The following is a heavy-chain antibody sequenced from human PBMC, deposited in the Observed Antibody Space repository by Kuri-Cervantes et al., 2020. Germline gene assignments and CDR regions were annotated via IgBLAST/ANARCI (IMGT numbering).Heavy chain of an antibody. CDR3: ARGRDIVAVPAYGLIFDY. CDR1: GGSISSGSYY. CDR2: IYTSGST. V-gene: IGHV4-61*02. Sequence: LRLSCTVSGGSISSGSYYWSWLRQPAVKGLEWIGRIYTSGSTNYNPSLKSRVTISVDTSKNQFSLKLSSVTAADTAVYYCARGRDIVAVPAYGLIFDYWGQGTLVTVSS. J-gene: IGHJ4*02. D-gene: IGHD2-2*01.